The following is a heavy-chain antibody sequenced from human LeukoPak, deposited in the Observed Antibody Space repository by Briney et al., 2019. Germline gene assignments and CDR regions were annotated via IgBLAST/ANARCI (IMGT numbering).Heavy chain of an antibody. CDR3: AKEFGYRTNDVCYTIDY. CDR1: GFTFSSYG. J-gene: IGHJ4*02. D-gene: IGHD2-8*01. V-gene: IGHV3-30*18. CDR2: ISYDGSNK. Sequence: GGSLRLSCAASGFTFSSYGMHWVRQAPGKGLEWVAVISYDGSNKYYADPVKGRFTISRDNSKNTLYLQMNSLRAEDTAVYYCAKEFGYRTNDVCYTIDYWGQGTLVTVSS.